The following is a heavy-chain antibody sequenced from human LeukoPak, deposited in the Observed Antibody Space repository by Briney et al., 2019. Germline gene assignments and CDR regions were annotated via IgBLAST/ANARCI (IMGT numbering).Heavy chain of an antibody. Sequence: ASVKVSCKASAYTFTSYGINWVRQAPGQGLEWMGRISPYNGNTHYAQKAQGRVTMTTDISTSTAFMELRSLRSDDTAVYYCARDSGDEAFDIWGQGTMVTVSS. CDR1: AYTFTSYG. V-gene: IGHV1-18*01. J-gene: IGHJ3*02. D-gene: IGHD3-10*01. CDR2: ISPYNGNT. CDR3: ARDSGDEAFDI.